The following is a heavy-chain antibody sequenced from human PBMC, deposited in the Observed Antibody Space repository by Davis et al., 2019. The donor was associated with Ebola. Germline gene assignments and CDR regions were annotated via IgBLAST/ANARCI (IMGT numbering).Heavy chain of an antibody. CDR3: ASLVTTGTQFDY. CDR2: IHYTGTT. J-gene: IGHJ4*02. V-gene: IGHV4-59*08. Sequence: SETLSLTCSVSGGSISGHYWSWIRQPPGKGLEWIGQIHYTGTTDYNPSLKSRVTISVDTSKNQFSLKLNSLTAADTAVYYCASLVTTGTQFDYWGQGSLVTVSS. D-gene: IGHD4-17*01. CDR1: GGSISGHY.